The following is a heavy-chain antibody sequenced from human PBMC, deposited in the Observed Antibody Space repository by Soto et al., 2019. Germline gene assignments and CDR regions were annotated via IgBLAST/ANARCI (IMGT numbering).Heavy chain of an antibody. Sequence: AVKVSCKASGGTFSSYGISWVRQAPGQGLEWMGGIIPIFATANYAQKFQGRVTITADESTSTAYMELSSLRSEDTAVYYCARAPNSGSYRFDYWGQGTLVTAPQ. CDR3: ARAPNSGSYRFDY. V-gene: IGHV1-69*13. J-gene: IGHJ4*02. CDR2: IIPIFATA. CDR1: GGTFSSYG. D-gene: IGHD1-26*01.